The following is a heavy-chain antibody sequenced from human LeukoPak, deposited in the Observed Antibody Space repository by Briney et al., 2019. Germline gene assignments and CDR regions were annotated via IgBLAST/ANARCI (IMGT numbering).Heavy chain of an antibody. D-gene: IGHD4-17*01. CDR3: AKADYGEYYFMDG. CDR1: GFSSYA. J-gene: IGHJ6*03. CDR2: IIPAFGTT. Sequence: ASVKVSCKASGFSSYAISWVRQAPGQGLEWMGGIIPAFGTTNYAQKFQGRVTVTTDESTSTVYMELSGLRFEDTAVYYCAKADYGEYYFMDGWGKGTTVTVSS. V-gene: IGHV1-69*05.